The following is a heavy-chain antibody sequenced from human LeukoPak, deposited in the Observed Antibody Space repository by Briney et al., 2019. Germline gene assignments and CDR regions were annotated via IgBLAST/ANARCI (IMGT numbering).Heavy chain of an antibody. J-gene: IGHJ4*02. CDR1: VYTFTSYG. CDR2: ISAYNGNT. D-gene: IGHD3-22*01. V-gene: IGHV1-18*01. CDR3: ARGSHPFYYDSSGGDYFDY. Sequence: ASVKVSCKASVYTFTSYGISWVRQAPGQGLEWMGWISAYNGNTNYAQKLQGRVIMTTDTSTSTAYMELRSLRSDDTAVYYCARGSHPFYYDSSGGDYFDYWGQGTLVTVSS.